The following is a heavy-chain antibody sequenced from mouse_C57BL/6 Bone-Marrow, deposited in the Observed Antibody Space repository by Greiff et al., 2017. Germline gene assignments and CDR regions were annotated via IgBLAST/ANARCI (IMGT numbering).Heavy chain of an antibody. V-gene: IGHV1-26*01. CDR3: ARRRDYFDY. Sequence: EVQLQQSGPELVKPGASVKISCKASGYTFTDYYMNWVKQSHGKSLEWIGDINPNNGGTSYNQKFKGKATLTVDKSSSTAYMGLRSLTSEDSAVYYCARRRDYFDYWGQGTTLTVSS. J-gene: IGHJ2*01. CDR1: GYTFTDYY. CDR2: INPNNGGT.